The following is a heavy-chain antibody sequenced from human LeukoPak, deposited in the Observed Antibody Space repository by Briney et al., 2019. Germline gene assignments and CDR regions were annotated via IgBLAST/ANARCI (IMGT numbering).Heavy chain of an antibody. V-gene: IGHV4-34*01. Sequence: SETLSLTCAVYGGSFSGYYWSWIRQPPGKGLEWIGEINHSGSTNYNPSLKSRVAISVDTSKNQFSLKLSSVTAADTAVYYCARTYSSGSPYNWFDPWGQGTLVTVSS. CDR2: INHSGST. CDR3: ARTYSSGSPYNWFDP. CDR1: GGSFSGYY. D-gene: IGHD6-19*01. J-gene: IGHJ5*02.